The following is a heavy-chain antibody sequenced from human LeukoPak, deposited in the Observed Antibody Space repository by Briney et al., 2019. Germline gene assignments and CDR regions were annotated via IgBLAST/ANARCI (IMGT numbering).Heavy chain of an antibody. V-gene: IGHV4-38-2*02. D-gene: IGHD1-26*01. J-gene: IGHJ4*02. CDR3: ARVNSGSNFDY. CDR2: IYHSGST. CDR1: GYSISSGYY. Sequence: SETLSLTCTVSGYSISSGYYWGWIRQPPGKGLEWIGSIYHSGSTYYNPSLKSRVTISVDTSKNQFSLKLSSVTAADTAVYYCARVNSGSNFDYWGQGTLVTVSS.